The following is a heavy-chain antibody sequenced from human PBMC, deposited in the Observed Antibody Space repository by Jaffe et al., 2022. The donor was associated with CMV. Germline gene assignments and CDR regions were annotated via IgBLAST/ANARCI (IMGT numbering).Heavy chain of an antibody. CDR3: GGESNFIWSL. V-gene: IGHV4-4*07. J-gene: IGHJ4*02. CDR1: GASLDNYF. D-gene: IGHD3-3*01. CDR2: LSSTGSA. Sequence: QVQLQESGPRLVKPSETLSLTCTVSGASLDNYFWTWVRQPAGKGPECIARLSSTGSANYHPSVYGRIAVSVDKPNNRFSLTLKSVSAADTAIYFCGGESNFIWSLWGPGILVTVSS.